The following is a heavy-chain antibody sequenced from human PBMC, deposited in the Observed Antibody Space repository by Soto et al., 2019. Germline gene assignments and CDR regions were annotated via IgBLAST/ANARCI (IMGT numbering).Heavy chain of an antibody. CDR1: GFTFSSYA. CDR3: AKGHEYSSSNGYYYYGMDV. J-gene: IGHJ6*02. D-gene: IGHD6-6*01. CDR2: ISGSGGST. Sequence: PGGSLRLSCAASGFTFSSYAMSWVRQAPGKGLEWVSAISGSGGSTYYADSVKGRFTISRDNSKNTLYLQMNSLRAEDTAVYYCAKGHEYSSSNGYYYYGMDVWGQGTTVTVSS. V-gene: IGHV3-23*01.